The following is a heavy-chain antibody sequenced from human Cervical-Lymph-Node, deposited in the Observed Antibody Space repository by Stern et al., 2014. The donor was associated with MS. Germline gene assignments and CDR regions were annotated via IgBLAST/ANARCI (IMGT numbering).Heavy chain of an antibody. J-gene: IGHJ4*02. Sequence: LEWLAVIWYDGNKKYYADSVKGRFTISRDNSKNTLFLQMSSLTAEDTALYYCARGNWNYEGMGYWGQGTLVTVSS. CDR2: IWYDGNKK. V-gene: IGHV3-33*01. CDR3: ARGNWNYEGMGY. D-gene: IGHD1-7*01.